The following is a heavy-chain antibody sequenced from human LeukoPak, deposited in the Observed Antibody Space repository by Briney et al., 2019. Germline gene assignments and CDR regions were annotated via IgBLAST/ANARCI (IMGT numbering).Heavy chain of an antibody. Sequence: SETLSLTCTVSGGSLSNYYWSWIRQPPGKGLEGIGHIYYSGATKYNPSLKSRTTISVDISKNQFSLMLNSVTAADTAVYYCARFGITVVRGGKYYFDYWGQGTLVTVSS. CDR3: ARFGITVVRGGKYYFDY. J-gene: IGHJ4*02. CDR1: GGSLSNYY. V-gene: IGHV4-59*08. D-gene: IGHD3-10*01. CDR2: IYYSGAT.